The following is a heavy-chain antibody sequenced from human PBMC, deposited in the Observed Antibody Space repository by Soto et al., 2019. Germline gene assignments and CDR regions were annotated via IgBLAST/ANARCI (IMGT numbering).Heavy chain of an antibody. D-gene: IGHD3-22*01. J-gene: IGHJ5*02. Sequence: PGXSLRLSCTASGFTFGDYAMSWFRQAPGKGLEWVGFIRSKAYGGTTEYAASVKGRFTISRDDSKSIAYLQMNSLKTEDTAVYYCTRVITMIVVVITKAYNWFDPWGQGTLVTVSS. V-gene: IGHV3-49*03. CDR1: GFTFGDYA. CDR3: TRVITMIVVVITKAYNWFDP. CDR2: IRSKAYGGTT.